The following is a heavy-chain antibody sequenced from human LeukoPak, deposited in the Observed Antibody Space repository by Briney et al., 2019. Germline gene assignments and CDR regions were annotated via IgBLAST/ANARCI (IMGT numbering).Heavy chain of an antibody. D-gene: IGHD3-10*01. CDR2: IYYSGST. Sequence: PSETLSLTCTVPGGSISTYYWSWIRQPPGKGLEWIGYIYYSGSTNYNPSLKSRVTISVDTSKNQFSLKLSSVTAADTAVYYCARRWDSGYYYGSAGDFDYWGQGTLVTVSS. CDR3: ARRWDSGYYYGSAGDFDY. V-gene: IGHV4-59*01. CDR1: GGSISTYY. J-gene: IGHJ4*02.